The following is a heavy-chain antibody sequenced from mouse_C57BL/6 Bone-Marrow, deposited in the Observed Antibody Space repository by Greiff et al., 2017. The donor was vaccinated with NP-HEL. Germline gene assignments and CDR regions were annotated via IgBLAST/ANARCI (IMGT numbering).Heavy chain of an antibody. CDR3: ARNTVVYFDY. CDR1: GFTFSDYG. CDR2: ISSGSSTI. Sequence: DVKLVESGGGLVKPGGSLKLSCAASGFTFSDYGMHWVRQAPEKGLEWVAYISSGSSTIYYADTVKGRFTISRDNAKNTLFLQMTSLRSEDTAMYYCARNTVVYFDYWGQGTTLTVSS. V-gene: IGHV5-17*01. D-gene: IGHD1-1*01. J-gene: IGHJ2*01.